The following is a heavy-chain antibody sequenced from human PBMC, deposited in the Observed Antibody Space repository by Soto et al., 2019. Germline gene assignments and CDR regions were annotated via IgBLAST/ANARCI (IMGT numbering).Heavy chain of an antibody. D-gene: IGHD3-10*02. V-gene: IGHV4-59*08. J-gene: IGHJ4*02. Sequence: SETLSLTCTVSGGSISGYYWSWIRQPPGKGLEWIAYIYYSGSSNSNPSLKIRVTISVDTSKNQFSLKLSSVTAADTAVYYCGRAKLYVFVCCSCENGYLYSYWSQGTLDIVSS. CDR2: IYYSGSS. CDR3: GRAKLYVFVCCSCENGYLYSY. CDR1: GGSISGYY.